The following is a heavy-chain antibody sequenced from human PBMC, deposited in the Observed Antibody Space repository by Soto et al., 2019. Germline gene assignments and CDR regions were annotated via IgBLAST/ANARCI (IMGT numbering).Heavy chain of an antibody. CDR2: ISSSSTII. J-gene: IGHJ6*03. V-gene: IGHV3-48*02. CDR3: ARDLSWGSEWYYYMDV. Sequence: EVQLLEPGGGLVQPGGSLRLSCAASGFPISGNAMNCVRQAPGRGLEWVSYISSSSTIIHYADSVRRRFTISRDDAKKCLYLQMNGLREEDTAVYRCARDLSWGSEWYYYMDVWGDGTTVTVSS. CDR1: GFPISGNA. D-gene: IGHD3-16*01.